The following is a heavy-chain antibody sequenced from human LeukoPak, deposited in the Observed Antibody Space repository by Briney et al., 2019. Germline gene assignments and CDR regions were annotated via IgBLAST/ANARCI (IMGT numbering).Heavy chain of an antibody. Sequence: GGSLRLSCAASGFTFSSYSMNWVRQAPGEGLEWVSSISSSSSYIYYADSVKGRFTISRDNAKNSLYLQMNSLRAEDTAVYYCARGFSGTKFDPWGQGTLVTVSS. D-gene: IGHD1-26*01. J-gene: IGHJ5*02. CDR1: GFTFSSYS. CDR3: ARGFSGTKFDP. V-gene: IGHV3-21*01. CDR2: ISSSSSYI.